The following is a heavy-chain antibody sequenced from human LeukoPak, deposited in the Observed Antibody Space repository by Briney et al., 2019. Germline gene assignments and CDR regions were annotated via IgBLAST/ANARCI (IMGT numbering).Heavy chain of an antibody. CDR2: INPNSGGT. CDR3: ARGFAAAGILKIPPHFVY. Sequence: ASVKVSCKASGYTFTGYYMHWVRQAPGQGLEWMGWINPNSGGTNYAQKFQGRVTMTRDTSISTAYMELSRLRSDDTAVYYCARGFAAAGILKIPPHFVYWGEGTLVTVSS. D-gene: IGHD6-13*01. J-gene: IGHJ4*02. V-gene: IGHV1-2*02. CDR1: GYTFTGYY.